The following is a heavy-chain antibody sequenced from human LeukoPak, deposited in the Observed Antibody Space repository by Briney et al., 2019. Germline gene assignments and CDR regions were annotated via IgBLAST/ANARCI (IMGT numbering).Heavy chain of an antibody. Sequence: ASVKVSCKASGYTFTGYYMHWVRQAPGQGLEWMGWINPNSGGTNYAQKFQGRVTMTRDTSISTAYMELSRLRSDDTAVYYCARAQYGYGSGIDYWGQGTLVTVSS. J-gene: IGHJ4*02. CDR1: GYTFTGYY. CDR3: ARAQYGYGSGIDY. V-gene: IGHV1-2*02. D-gene: IGHD3-10*01. CDR2: INPNSGGT.